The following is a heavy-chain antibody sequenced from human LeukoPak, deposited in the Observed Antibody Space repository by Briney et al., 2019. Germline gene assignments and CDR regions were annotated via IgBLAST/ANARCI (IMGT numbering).Heavy chain of an antibody. J-gene: IGHJ4*02. V-gene: IGHV4-38-2*02. CDR2: IYHSGTI. Sequence: SETLSLTCTVSGYSISSGYYWGWIRQPPGKGLEWLASIYHSGTIYYNPSLKSRVTISVDTSKNQFSLKLTSVAAADTAVYYCARGLGRQQLVSPFDYWGQGTLVTVSS. CDR1: GYSISSGYY. CDR3: ARGLGRQQLVSPFDY. D-gene: IGHD6-13*01.